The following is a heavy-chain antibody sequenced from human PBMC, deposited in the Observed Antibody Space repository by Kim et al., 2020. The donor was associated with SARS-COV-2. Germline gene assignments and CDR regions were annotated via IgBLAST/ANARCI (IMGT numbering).Heavy chain of an antibody. V-gene: IGHV1-18*01. Sequence: TNYAQKLQGRVTMTTDTSTSTAYMELRSLRSDDTAVYYCARVMGYGMDVWGQGTTVTVSS. CDR2: T. D-gene: IGHD3-10*01. CDR3: ARVMGYGMDV. J-gene: IGHJ6*02.